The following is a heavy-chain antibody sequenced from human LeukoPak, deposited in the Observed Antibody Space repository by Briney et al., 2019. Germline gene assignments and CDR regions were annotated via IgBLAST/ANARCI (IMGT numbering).Heavy chain of an antibody. Sequence: PGGSLRLSCAASGFTFSSYAMSWVRQAPGEGLEWVSAISGSGGSTYYADSVKGRFTISRDNSKNTLYLQTNSLRAEDTAVYYCAKTSGYSGYDLGSWGQGTLVTVSP. CDR1: GFTFSSYA. CDR3: AKTSGYSGYDLGS. CDR2: ISGSGGST. D-gene: IGHD5-12*01. J-gene: IGHJ4*02. V-gene: IGHV3-23*01.